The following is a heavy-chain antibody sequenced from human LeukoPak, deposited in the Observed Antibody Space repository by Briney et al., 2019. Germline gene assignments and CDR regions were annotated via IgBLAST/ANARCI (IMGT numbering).Heavy chain of an antibody. J-gene: IGHJ4*03. CDR1: GGSFSTYY. CDR2: INHRGDT. Sequence: SETLSLTCAVYGGSFSTYYWSWIRQSPGKGLEWNAEINHRGDTNYNPSVKSRVTISVDTSKNQFSLKVRSVTAADTAVYYCARGPTISETGYFDYWGQGTLVTVSS. CDR3: ARGPTISETGYFDY. D-gene: IGHD1-1*01. V-gene: IGHV4-34*01.